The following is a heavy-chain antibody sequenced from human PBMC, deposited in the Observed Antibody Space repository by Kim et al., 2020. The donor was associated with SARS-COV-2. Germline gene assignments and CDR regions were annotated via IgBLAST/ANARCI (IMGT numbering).Heavy chain of an antibody. D-gene: IGHD7-27*01. Sequence: TSYAESVKGRFTISRDNAKNTLYLQMNSLRAEDTAVYYCARAKDGEAPDYWGQGTLVTVSS. J-gene: IGHJ4*02. CDR3: ARAKDGEAPDY. V-gene: IGHV3-74*01. CDR2: T.